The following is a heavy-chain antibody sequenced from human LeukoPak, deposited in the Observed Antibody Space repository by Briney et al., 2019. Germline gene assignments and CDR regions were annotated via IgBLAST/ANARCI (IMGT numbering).Heavy chain of an antibody. CDR1: GFTFATYD. J-gene: IGHJ4*02. V-gene: IGHV3-23*01. CDR2: ITRGGDIT. Sequence: HSGGSLRLSCAASGFTFATYDMTWVRRAPGKGLEWVSSITRGGDITYYADSVTGRFTISRDNSKNTVYLQMNSLRAEDTAVYYCSQGNWGDDWGQGTLVTVSS. D-gene: IGHD7-27*01. CDR3: SQGNWGDD.